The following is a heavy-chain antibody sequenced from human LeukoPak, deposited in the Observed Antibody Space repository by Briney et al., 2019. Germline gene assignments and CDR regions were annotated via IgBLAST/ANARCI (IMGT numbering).Heavy chain of an antibody. Sequence: SETLSLTCTVSGGSISSSSYYWGWIRQPPGKGLEWIGSIYYSGSTYYNPSLKSRVTISVDTSKNQFSLKLSSVTAADTAVYYCARGGPLAAAGYWGQGTLVTVSS. CDR2: IYYSGST. D-gene: IGHD6-13*01. CDR1: GGSISSSSYY. V-gene: IGHV4-39*01. CDR3: ARGGPLAAAGY. J-gene: IGHJ4*02.